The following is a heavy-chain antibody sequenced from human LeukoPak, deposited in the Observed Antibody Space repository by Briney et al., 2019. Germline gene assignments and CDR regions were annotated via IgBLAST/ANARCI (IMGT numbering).Heavy chain of an antibody. D-gene: IGHD4/OR15-4a*01. Sequence: GGSLRLSCAASGFNFDKYNMNWVRQAPGRGLEWISYISLSGSPIYYADSVKGRFTISRDNAKNSLYLQMNSLRAEDTAVYYCARELLNTLPLSYSMDVWGKGATVIVSS. CDR3: ARELLNTLPLSYSMDV. CDR1: GFNFDKYN. V-gene: IGHV3-48*04. CDR2: ISLSGSPI. J-gene: IGHJ6*03.